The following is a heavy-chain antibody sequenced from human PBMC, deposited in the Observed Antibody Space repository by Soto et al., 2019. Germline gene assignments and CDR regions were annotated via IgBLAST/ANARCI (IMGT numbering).Heavy chain of an antibody. CDR1: GFTFSSYA. CDR3: AKDPGYSYGALDY. Sequence: EVQLLESGGGLVQPGGSLRLSCAASGFTFSSYAMSWVRQAPGKGLEWVSAISGSGGSTYYADSVKGRLTISRDNSKNTLYLQMNSLRAEDTAVYYCAKDPGYSYGALDYWGQGTLVTVSS. V-gene: IGHV3-23*01. D-gene: IGHD5-18*01. J-gene: IGHJ4*02. CDR2: ISGSGGST.